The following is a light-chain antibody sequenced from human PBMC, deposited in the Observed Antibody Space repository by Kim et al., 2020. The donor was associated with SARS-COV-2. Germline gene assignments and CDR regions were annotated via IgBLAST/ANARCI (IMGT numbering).Light chain of an antibody. CDR2: GAS. CDR1: QSVSSN. CDR3: QQYNNWPPNT. V-gene: IGKV3-15*01. Sequence: EIVMTQSPATLSASPGERATLSCRASQSVSSNLAWYQQKPGQAPRLLIYGASTRATGIPARFSGSGSGTEFTLTISSLQSEDFAVYYCQQYNNWPPNTFGQGTKLEI. J-gene: IGKJ2*01.